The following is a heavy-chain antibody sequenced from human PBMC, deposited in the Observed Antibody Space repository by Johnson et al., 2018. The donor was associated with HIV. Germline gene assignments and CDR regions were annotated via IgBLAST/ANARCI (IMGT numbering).Heavy chain of an antibody. CDR1: GFTFDDYA. Sequence: VQLVESGGGLVQPGRSLRLSCAPSGFTFDDYAMHWVRQAPGKGLEWVSGITWNSGSIGYADSVKGRFTISRDNAKNSLYLQMNSLRTEDTALYYCARDPFGALDGDAFDIWGQGTMVTVSA. CDR2: ITWNSGSI. J-gene: IGHJ3*02. CDR3: ARDPFGALDGDAFDI. D-gene: IGHD3-10*01. V-gene: IGHV3-9*01.